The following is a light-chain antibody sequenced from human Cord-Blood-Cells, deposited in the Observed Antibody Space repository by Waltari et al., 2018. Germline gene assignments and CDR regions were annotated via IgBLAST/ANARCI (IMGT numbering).Light chain of an antibody. Sequence: EIVMTQSPATLSVSPGERATLSCRASQSVSSNLAWYQQKPGQAPRLLIDGASTRATGIPARFSGSGSGTEFTLTISSLQSEDFAVYYGQQYNNWPPITFGQGTRLEIK. CDR3: QQYNNWPPIT. CDR2: GAS. J-gene: IGKJ5*01. V-gene: IGKV3-15*01. CDR1: QSVSSN.